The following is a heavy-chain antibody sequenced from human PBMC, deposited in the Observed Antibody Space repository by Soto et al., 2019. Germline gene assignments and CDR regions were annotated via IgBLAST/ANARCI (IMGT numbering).Heavy chain of an antibody. Sequence: PGGSLRLSCAASGVTFSRYGMHGGRQAPGKGLEWVAVIWYDGSNKYYADSVKGRFTISRDNSKNTLYLQMNSLRAEDTAVYYCAREQYYYDSSGYSIWGQGTMVTVSS. J-gene: IGHJ3*02. D-gene: IGHD3-22*01. V-gene: IGHV3-33*01. CDR1: GVTFSRYG. CDR3: AREQYYYDSSGYSI. CDR2: IWYDGSNK.